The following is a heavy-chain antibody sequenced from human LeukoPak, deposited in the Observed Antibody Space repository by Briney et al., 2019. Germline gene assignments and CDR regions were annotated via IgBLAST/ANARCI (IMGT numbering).Heavy chain of an antibody. CDR1: GGSISSGSYY. Sequence: PSETLSLTCTVSGGSISSGSYYWSWIRQPAGKGLEWIGRIYTSGSTNYNPSLKSRVTISVDTSKNQFSLKLSSVTAADTAVYYCARELWFGELKGYYYYMDVWGKGTTVTISS. D-gene: IGHD3-10*01. J-gene: IGHJ6*03. CDR2: IYTSGST. V-gene: IGHV4-61*02. CDR3: ARELWFGELKGYYYYMDV.